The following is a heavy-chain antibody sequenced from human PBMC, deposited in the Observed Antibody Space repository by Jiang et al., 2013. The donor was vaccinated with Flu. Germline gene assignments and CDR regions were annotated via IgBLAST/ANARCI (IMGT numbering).Heavy chain of an antibody. CDR1: GFTFSNYA. D-gene: IGHD5-18*01. CDR3: AKDSRYNYGYYFDC. J-gene: IGHJ4*02. V-gene: IGHV3-23*01. Sequence: VQLLESGGGLVQPGGSLRLSCAASGFTFSNYAMSWVRQAPGKGLEWVSLISGSGSSTYYADSVKGRFTISRDNSKNTLYLQMNSLRAEDTAVYYCAKDSRYNYGYYFDCWGQGTLVTVSS. CDR2: ISGSGSST.